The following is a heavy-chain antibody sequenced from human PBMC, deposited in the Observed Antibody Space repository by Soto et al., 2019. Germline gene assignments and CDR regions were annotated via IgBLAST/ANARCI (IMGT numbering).Heavy chain of an antibody. CDR2: IYFSGSP. CDR3: GIHSRDDYSHGGSEIPDS. V-gene: IGHV4-39*01. J-gene: IGHJ4*02. D-gene: IGHD4-4*01. CDR1: GGSISSRLYY. Sequence: QLQLQESGPGLVKPSETLSLTCTVFGGSISSRLYYWDWIRQPPGKGLEWIGNIYFSGSPYYNPSLRRRVSISVDTSYNQGSLEVGPVTAADTAVYFCGIHSRDDYSHGGSEIPDSWGPGTLVTVSS.